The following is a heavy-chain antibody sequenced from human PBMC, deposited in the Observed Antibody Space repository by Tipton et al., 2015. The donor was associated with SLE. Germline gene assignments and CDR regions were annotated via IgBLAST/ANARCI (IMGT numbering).Heavy chain of an antibody. Sequence: TLSLTCSVSGDSFSSYYWGWIRQPPGKGLEWIARIYYSGTINYNPSLKSRVTMSIDMSKNQFSLSLTSVTAADTAIYYCARDTYFGLDAWGQVTTVIVSS. V-gene: IGHV4-59*08. J-gene: IGHJ6*02. CDR3: ARDTYFGLDA. CDR1: GDSFSSYY. CDR2: IYYSGTI. D-gene: IGHD5-18*01.